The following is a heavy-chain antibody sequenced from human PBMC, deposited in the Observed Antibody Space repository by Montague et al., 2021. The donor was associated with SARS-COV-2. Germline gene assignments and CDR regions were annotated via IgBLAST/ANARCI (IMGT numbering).Heavy chain of an antibody. V-gene: IGHV6-1*01. J-gene: IGHJ4*02. CDR2: TYYRSKWYS. CDR3: VRYSGWFYFDF. D-gene: IGHD6-19*01. CDR1: GDSVSSHSVA. Sequence: CAISGDSVSSHSVAWSWLRQSPSRGLEWLGRTYYRSKWYSDYAPSVRGRLTVNPDASKNEFSLELNYATPEDTAVYYCVRYSGWFYFDFWDQGTLVTVSS.